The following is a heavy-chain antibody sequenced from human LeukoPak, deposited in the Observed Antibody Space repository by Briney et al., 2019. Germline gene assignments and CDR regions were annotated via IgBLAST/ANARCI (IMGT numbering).Heavy chain of an antibody. CDR3: ARAGGAAGTYYYYYYMDV. J-gene: IGHJ6*03. V-gene: IGHV1-69*01. CDR2: IIPIFGTA. Sequence: ASVKVSCKASGGTFSSYAISWVRQAPGQGLEWMGGIIPIFGTANYAQKFQGRVTITADESTSTAYMELSSLRSEDTAVYYCARAGGAAGTYYYYYYMDVWGKGTTVTVSS. CDR1: GGTFSSYA. D-gene: IGHD6-13*01.